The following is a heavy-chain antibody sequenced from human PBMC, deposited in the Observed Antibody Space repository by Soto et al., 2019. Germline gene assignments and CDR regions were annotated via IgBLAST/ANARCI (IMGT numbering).Heavy chain of an antibody. J-gene: IGHJ6*02. D-gene: IGHD3-10*01. CDR2: INHSGST. Sequence: PSETLSLTCAVYGGSFSGYYWSWIRQPPGKGLEWIGEINHSGSTNYNPSLKSRVTISVDTSKNQFSLKLSSVTAADTAVYYCAGGRFGRGNGMDVWGQGTTVTVSS. CDR3: AGGRFGRGNGMDV. V-gene: IGHV4-34*01. CDR1: GGSFSGYY.